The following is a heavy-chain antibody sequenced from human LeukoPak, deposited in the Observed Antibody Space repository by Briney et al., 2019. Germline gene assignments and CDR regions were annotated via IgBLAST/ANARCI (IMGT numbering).Heavy chain of an antibody. J-gene: IGHJ5*02. CDR2: IYPGDSDT. CDR1: GYSFTTYW. D-gene: IGHD3-10*01. V-gene: IGHV5-51*01. CDR3: ARTTGETSSFDP. Sequence: GESLKISCKGSGYSFTTYWIGWVRQMPGKGLEWMGFIYPGDSDTKYSPSFKGQVTISADRSISTAYLQWSSLQASDTGMYFCARTTGETSSFDPWGQGTLVIVSS.